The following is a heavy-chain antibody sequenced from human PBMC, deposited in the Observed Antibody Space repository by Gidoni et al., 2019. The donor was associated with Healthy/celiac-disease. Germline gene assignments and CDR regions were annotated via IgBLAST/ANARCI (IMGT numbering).Heavy chain of an antibody. CDR2: ISYDGSNK. CDR1: AFTFSSYG. D-gene: IGHD3-10*01. CDR3: AKEQYGSGNGGYYYYYMDV. V-gene: IGHV3-30*18. J-gene: IGHJ6*03. Sequence: QVQLVESGGGVVQPGRSLRLSCAASAFTFSSYGMHWVRQAPGKGLEWVAVISYDGSNKYYADSVKGRFTISRDNSKNTLYLQMNSLRAEDTAVYYCAKEQYGSGNGGYYYYYMDVWGKGTTVTVSS.